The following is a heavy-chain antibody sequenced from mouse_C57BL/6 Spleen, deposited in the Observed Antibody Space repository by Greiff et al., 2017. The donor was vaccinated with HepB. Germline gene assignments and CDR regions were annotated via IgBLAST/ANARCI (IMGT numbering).Heavy chain of an antibody. J-gene: IGHJ2*01. CDR1: GYTFTDYE. V-gene: IGHV1-15*01. D-gene: IGHD4-1*02. CDR3: TKVRANWDRKDY. CDR2: IDPETGGT. Sequence: QVQLQQSGAELVRPGASVTLSCKASGYTFTDYEMHWVKQTPVHGLEWIGAIDPETGGTAYNQKFKGKAILTADKSSSTAYMELRSLTSEDSAVYYCTKVRANWDRKDYWGQGTTLTVSS.